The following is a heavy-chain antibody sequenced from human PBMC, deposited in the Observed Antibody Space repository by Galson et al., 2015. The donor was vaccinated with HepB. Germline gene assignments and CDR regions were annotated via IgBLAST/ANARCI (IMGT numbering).Heavy chain of an antibody. V-gene: IGHV5-51*01. Sequence: QSGAEVKKPGESLKISCKGSGYTFTTYWIGWVRQMPGKGLDWMGNIYPGDSDTKYSPSFQGQVTISVDKSTNTAYLQWSSLKASDTAIYYCARQMARYGGPSPPLDYWGQGTLVTVSS. D-gene: IGHD5-12*01. CDR1: GYTFTTYW. CDR2: IYPGDSDT. CDR3: ARQMARYGGPSPPLDY. J-gene: IGHJ4*02.